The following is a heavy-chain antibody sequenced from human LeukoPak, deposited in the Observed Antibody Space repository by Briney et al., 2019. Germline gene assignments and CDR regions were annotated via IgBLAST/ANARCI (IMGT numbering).Heavy chain of an antibody. J-gene: IGHJ4*02. D-gene: IGHD3-16*01. Sequence: SETLSLTCTVSGGSISSYYWSWIRQPPGKGLEWIGYIYYSGSTNYNPSLKSRVTISVDTSKNQFSLKLSSVTAADTAVYYCAREDYPRGGPALWGQGTLVTVSS. CDR3: AREDYPRGGPAL. V-gene: IGHV4-59*01. CDR1: GGSISSYY. CDR2: IYYSGST.